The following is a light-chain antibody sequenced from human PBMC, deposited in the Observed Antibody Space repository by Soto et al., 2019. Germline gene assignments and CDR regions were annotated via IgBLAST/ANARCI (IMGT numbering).Light chain of an antibody. J-gene: IGKJ1*01. CDR3: QQYGRSPTWT. V-gene: IGKV3-20*01. CDR1: QSVRNNY. Sequence: IVLTQPPDTLSLSPGERVTLSCRASQSVRNNYLAWYQQKPGQAPRLLIYGASTRASGIPDRFSGSGSGTDFTLTISRLEPEDSAVYYCQQYGRSPTWTFGQGTKVDIK. CDR2: GAS.